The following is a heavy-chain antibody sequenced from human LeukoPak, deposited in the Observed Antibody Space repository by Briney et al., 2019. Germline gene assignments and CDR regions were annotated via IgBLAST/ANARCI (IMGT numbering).Heavy chain of an antibody. Sequence: SETLSLTCTVSGGSISSYYWSWIRQPPGKGLEWIGYIYYSGSTNYNPSLKSRVTILVDTSKNQFSLKLSSVTAADTAVYYCARAFGGDWGSYREFDYWGQGTLVTVSS. CDR2: IYYSGST. V-gene: IGHV4-59*01. CDR3: ARAFGGDWGSYREFDY. CDR1: GGSISSYY. J-gene: IGHJ4*02. D-gene: IGHD3-16*02.